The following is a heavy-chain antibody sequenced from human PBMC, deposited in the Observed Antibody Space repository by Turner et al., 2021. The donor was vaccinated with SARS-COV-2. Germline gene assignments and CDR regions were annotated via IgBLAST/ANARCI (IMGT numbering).Heavy chain of an antibody. J-gene: IGHJ4*02. V-gene: IGHV3-48*03. CDR2: ISSSGDTI. D-gene: IGHD6-13*01. Sequence: EVQLVESGGGLVQPGGSLRLSCAASGFTFSSYEMNWVRQAPGKGLEWVSSISSSGDTIYFADSVRGRFTISRDNAKNSLYLQMNSLRAEDTAVYYCARLHTSSWYFDYWGQGTLVTVSS. CDR1: GFTFSSYE. CDR3: ARLHTSSWYFDY.